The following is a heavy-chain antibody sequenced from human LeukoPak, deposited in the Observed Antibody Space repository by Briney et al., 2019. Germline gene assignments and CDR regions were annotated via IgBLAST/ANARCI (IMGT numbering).Heavy chain of an antibody. CDR3: GWELPLSNDY. CDR2: IRYDGSNK. Sequence: GGSLRLSCAASGFTFSSYGMHWVRQAPGKGLEWVAFIRYDGSNKYYADSVKGRFTISRDNSKNTLYLQMNSLRAEDTAVYYCGWELPLSNDYWGQGTLVTVSS. J-gene: IGHJ4*02. CDR1: GFTFSSYG. V-gene: IGHV3-30*02. D-gene: IGHD1-26*01.